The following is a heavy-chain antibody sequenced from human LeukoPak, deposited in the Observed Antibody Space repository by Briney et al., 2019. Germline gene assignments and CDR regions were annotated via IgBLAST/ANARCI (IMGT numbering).Heavy chain of an antibody. CDR3: VRHYGSGSYYIYYFDY. J-gene: IGHJ4*02. CDR2: IIPIFGTA. Sequence: ASVKVSCKASGGTFSSYAISWVRQALGQGLEWMGGIIPIFGTANYAQKFQGRVTMTRNTSISTAYMELSSLRSEDTAVYYCVRHYGSGSYYIYYFDYWGQGTLVTVSS. D-gene: IGHD3-10*01. CDR1: GGTFSSYA. V-gene: IGHV1-69*05.